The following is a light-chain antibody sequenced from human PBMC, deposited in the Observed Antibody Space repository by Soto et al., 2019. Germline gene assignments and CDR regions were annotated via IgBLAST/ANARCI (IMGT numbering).Light chain of an antibody. CDR3: ASYTSSSTYV. CDR1: SSDVGGYKY. Sequence: QSALTQPASVSGSPGQSIAISCTGTSSDVGGYKYVSWYQQHPGKAPKLMIYDVSNRPSGVSDRFSGSKSGNTASLTISGLQAEDEGDDYCASYTSSSTYVFGTGTKVTCL. CDR2: DVS. V-gene: IGLV2-14*01. J-gene: IGLJ1*01.